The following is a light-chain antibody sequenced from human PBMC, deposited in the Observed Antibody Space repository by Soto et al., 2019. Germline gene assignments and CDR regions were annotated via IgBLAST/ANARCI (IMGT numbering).Light chain of an antibody. CDR2: EVT. CDR3: SSYTGTTSSYV. CDR1: SSDVGGYDC. Sequence: QSALTQPPSASGSPGQSVTISCTGTSSDVGGYDCVSWYQQHPDKAPKLIIYEVTNRPSAVSSRFSGSKSGNTASLTISGLQPEDEADYFCSSYTGTTSSYVFGTGTKLTVL. V-gene: IGLV2-14*01. J-gene: IGLJ1*01.